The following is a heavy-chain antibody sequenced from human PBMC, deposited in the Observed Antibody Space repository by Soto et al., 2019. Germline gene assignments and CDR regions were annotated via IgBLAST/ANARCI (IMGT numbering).Heavy chain of an antibody. CDR2: IYYSGTT. CDR1: GDSVTSGSYY. J-gene: IGHJ6*02. D-gene: IGHD3-9*01. V-gene: IGHV4-39*01. Sequence: PSETLSLTCIVSGDSVTSGSYYWGWIRQPPGKGLEWIGSIYYSGTTYYNSSLDSRATLSVDTSTNQFSLQLHSVTAADTAVYYCARTSVGLLRYFDWSWAYYYGMDVWGQGTTVTVSS. CDR3: ARTSVGLLRYFDWSWAYYYGMDV.